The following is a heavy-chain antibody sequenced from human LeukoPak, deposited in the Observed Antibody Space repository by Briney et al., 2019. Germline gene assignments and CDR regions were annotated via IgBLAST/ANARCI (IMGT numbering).Heavy chain of an antibody. D-gene: IGHD2-15*01. CDR2: ISNTGGST. CDR3: AQQVGYCSSGSCYFTY. J-gene: IGHJ1*01. CDR1: GFIFSSYS. Sequence: GSLRLSCAASGFIFSSYSMSWVRQAPGKGLEWVSAISNTGGSTYYADSVKGRFTISRDKSKNTLSLQMNSLRAEDTAVYYCAQQVGYCSSGSCYFTYWGQGTLVTVSS. V-gene: IGHV3-23*01.